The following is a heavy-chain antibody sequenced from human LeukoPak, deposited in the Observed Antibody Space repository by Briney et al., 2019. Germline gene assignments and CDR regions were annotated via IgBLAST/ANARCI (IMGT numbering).Heavy chain of an antibody. CDR3: ASYYGSGSYRDY. Sequence: SETLSLTCTVSGGSISSYYWNWIRQPPGKGLEWIGRIYSSGSTDYNPSLKSRVTISVDTSKNQFSLKLSSVTAADTAVYYCASYYGSGSYRDYWGQGTLVTVSS. J-gene: IGHJ4*02. CDR2: IYSSGST. V-gene: IGHV4-59*08. CDR1: GGSISSYY. D-gene: IGHD3-10*01.